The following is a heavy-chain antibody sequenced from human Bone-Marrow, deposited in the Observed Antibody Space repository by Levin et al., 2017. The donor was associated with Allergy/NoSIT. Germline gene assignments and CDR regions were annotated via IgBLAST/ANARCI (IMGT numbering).Heavy chain of an antibody. Sequence: GGSLRLSCAASGFTFSSYGMHWVRQAPGKGLEWVAVISYDGSNKYYADSVKGRFPISRDNSKNTLYLQMNSLRAEDTAVYYCAKESLNDHGGYYYDGMDVWGQGTTVTVSS. CDR2: ISYDGSNK. CDR1: GFTFSSYG. V-gene: IGHV3-30*18. CDR3: AKESLNDHGGYYYDGMDV. J-gene: IGHJ6*02. D-gene: IGHD1-1*01.